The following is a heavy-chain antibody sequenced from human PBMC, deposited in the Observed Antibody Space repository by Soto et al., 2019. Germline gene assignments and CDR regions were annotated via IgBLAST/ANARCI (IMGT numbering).Heavy chain of an antibody. CDR3: ARDDPRLLEWLMMDY. CDR1: GFTFSSYG. D-gene: IGHD3-3*01. V-gene: IGHV3-33*01. CDR2: IWYDGSNK. Sequence: GGSLRLSCAASGFTFSSYGMHWVRQAPGKGLGWVAVIWYDGSNKYYADSVKGRFTISRDNSKNTLYLQMNSLRAEDTAVYYCARDDPRLLEWLMMDYWGQGTLVTVSS. J-gene: IGHJ4*02.